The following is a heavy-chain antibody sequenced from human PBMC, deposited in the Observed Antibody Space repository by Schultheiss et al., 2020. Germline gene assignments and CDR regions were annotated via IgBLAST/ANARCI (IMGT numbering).Heavy chain of an antibody. Sequence: SVKVSCKASGGTFSSYAISWVRQAPGQGLEWMGGIIPIFGTANYAQKFQGRVTITRDTSASTAYMELSSLRSEDTAVYYCARENSSSWYGRVYYYYYYMDVWGTGTTVTVSS. CDR3: ARENSSSWYGRVYYYYYYMDV. J-gene: IGHJ6*03. CDR2: IIPIFGTA. D-gene: IGHD6-13*01. CDR1: GGTFSSYA. V-gene: IGHV1-69*05.